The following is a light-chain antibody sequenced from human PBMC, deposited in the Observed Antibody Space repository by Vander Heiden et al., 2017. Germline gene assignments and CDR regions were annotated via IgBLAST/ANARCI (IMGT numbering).Light chain of an antibody. CDR1: HDISTY. V-gene: IGKV1-33*01. CDR2: DAS. CDR3: LHDSNVPPT. Sequence: DIQMTQSPSSLSASVGDSVTITCQASHDISTYVIWYQQKPGKAPKFLSYDASILEAGVPSRFSGSGSGTDFTLTISSLQPEDFGTYYCLHDSNVPPTFGPGTKVDIK. J-gene: IGKJ3*01.